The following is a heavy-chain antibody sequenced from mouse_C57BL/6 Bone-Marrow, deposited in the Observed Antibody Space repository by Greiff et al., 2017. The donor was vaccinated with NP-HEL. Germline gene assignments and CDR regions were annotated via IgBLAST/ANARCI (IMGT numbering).Heavy chain of an antibody. D-gene: IGHD2-3*01. CDR1: GFNIKDDY. CDR2: IDPESGDN. J-gene: IGHJ4*01. CDR3: NTIGWLLRDAMDY. V-gene: IGHV14-4*01. Sequence: EVQLQQSGAELVRPGASVKLSCTASGFNIKDDYMHWVKQRPEQGLEWIGWIDPESGDNEYASKFQGKSTITADKSSNTAYLQLSSLTSEDTAVYYWNTIGWLLRDAMDYWGQGTSVTGSS.